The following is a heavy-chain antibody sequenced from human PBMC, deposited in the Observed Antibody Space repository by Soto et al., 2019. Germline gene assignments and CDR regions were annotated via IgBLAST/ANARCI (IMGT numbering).Heavy chain of an antibody. CDR1: GFTFSNSG. D-gene: IGHD2-2*01. CDR2: ISSSSTYI. CDR3: ARERSKEVYDYYMYV. V-gene: IGHV3-21*01. J-gene: IGHJ6*03. Sequence: EVQLVESGGGLVKPGGSLRLSCAASGFTFSNSGMNCVRQAPGKGLEWVSSISSSSTYIYYADSVKGRFTISRDNAKNSLYMQMNCLRAEYTAVYYGARERSKEVYDYYMYVWGKGTTVTVSS.